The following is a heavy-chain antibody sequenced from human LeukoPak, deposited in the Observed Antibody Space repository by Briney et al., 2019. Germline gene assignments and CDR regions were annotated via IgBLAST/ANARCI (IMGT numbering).Heavy chain of an antibody. CDR2: IKSKTDGGTT. Sequence: GGSLRLSCAASGFTFSSYEMNWVRQAPGKGLEWVGRIKSKTDGGTTDYAAPVKGRFTISRDDSKNTLYLQMNSLKTEDTAVYYCTTVVLAAAGTGDYWGQGTLVTVSS. D-gene: IGHD6-13*01. CDR3: TTVVLAAAGTGDY. J-gene: IGHJ4*02. CDR1: GFTFSSYE. V-gene: IGHV3-15*01.